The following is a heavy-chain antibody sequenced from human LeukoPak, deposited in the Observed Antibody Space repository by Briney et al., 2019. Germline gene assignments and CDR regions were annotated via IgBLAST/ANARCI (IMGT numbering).Heavy chain of an antibody. J-gene: IGHJ4*02. Sequence: GESLKISCKSSGYTFTSYWIGWVRQMPGKGLEWMGIIYPGDSDTRYSPSFQGQVTISADKSISTAYLQWRSLRASDTGVYYCARRAAATRGFDYWGQGTLVTVSS. D-gene: IGHD6-13*01. CDR2: IYPGDSDT. V-gene: IGHV5-51*01. CDR1: GYTFTSYW. CDR3: ARRAAATRGFDY.